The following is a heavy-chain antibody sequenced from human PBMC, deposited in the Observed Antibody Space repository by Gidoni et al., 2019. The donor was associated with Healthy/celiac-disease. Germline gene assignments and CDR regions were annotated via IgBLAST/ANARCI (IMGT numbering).Heavy chain of an antibody. CDR3: ARGITIFGVVIMRGGVGVTWFDP. V-gene: IGHV4-39*01. CDR2: IYYSGST. D-gene: IGHD3-3*01. CDR1: GGSISSSSYY. Sequence: QLQLQESGPGLVKPSETLSLTCTVSGGSISSSSYYLGWIRQPPGKGLEWIGSIYYSGSTHYNPSLKSRVTISVDTSKNQVSLKLSSVTAADTAVYYGARGITIFGVVIMRGGVGVTWFDPWGQGTLVTVSS. J-gene: IGHJ5*02.